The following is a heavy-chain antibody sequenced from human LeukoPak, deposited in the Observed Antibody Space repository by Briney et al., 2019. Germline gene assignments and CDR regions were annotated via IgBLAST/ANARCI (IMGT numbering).Heavy chain of an antibody. V-gene: IGHV1-18*01. CDR2: ISAYNGNT. CDR1: GYTFTSYG. Sequence: ASVKVSCKASGYTFTSYGISWVRQAPGQGLEWMGWISAYNGNTNYAQKLQGRVTMTTDTSTSTAYMGPRSLRSDDTAVYYCARVGAVAGTSSSDYWGQGTLVTVSS. J-gene: IGHJ4*02. CDR3: ARVGAVAGTSSSDY. D-gene: IGHD6-19*01.